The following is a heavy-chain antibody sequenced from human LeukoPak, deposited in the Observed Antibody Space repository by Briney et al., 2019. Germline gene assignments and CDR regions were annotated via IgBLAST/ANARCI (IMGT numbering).Heavy chain of an antibody. CDR3: AKGGEQLVSYFDY. D-gene: IGHD6-6*01. CDR1: GFTFSSYA. J-gene: IGHJ4*02. CDR2: ISGSGGST. V-gene: IGHV3-23*01. Sequence: PGGSLRLSCAASGFTFSSYAMSWVRQAPGKGLEWVSAISGSGGSTHYADSVKGRFTISRDNSKNTLYLQMNSLRAEDTAVYYCAKGGEQLVSYFDYWGQGTLVTVSS.